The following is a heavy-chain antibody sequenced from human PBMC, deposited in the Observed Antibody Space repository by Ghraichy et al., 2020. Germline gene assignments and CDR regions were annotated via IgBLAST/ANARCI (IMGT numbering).Heavy chain of an antibody. J-gene: IGHJ4*02. D-gene: IGHD2-2*01. CDR1: GFTFSSYV. V-gene: IGHV3-23*01. CDR3: AKRPDSSGSIYYFDY. Sequence: GSLRLSCAASGFTFSSYVMSWVRQAPGKGLEWVSAISGSGGTTYYADSVKGRFTISRDNSKNTLYLQMNSLSAEDTAVYYCAKRPDSSGSIYYFDYWGQGTLVTVSS. CDR2: ISGSGGTT.